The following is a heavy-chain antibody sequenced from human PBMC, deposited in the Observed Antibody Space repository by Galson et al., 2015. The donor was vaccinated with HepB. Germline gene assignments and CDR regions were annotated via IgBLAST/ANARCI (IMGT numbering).Heavy chain of an antibody. V-gene: IGHV3-23*01. D-gene: IGHD2-2*02. Sequence: LRLSCAASGFTFSSYAMSWVRQAPGKGLEWVSAISGSGGSTYYADSVKGRFTISRDNSKNTLYLQMNSLRAEDTAVYYCAKDVVPAAIAEYNWFDPWGQGTLVTVSS. CDR2: ISGSGGST. J-gene: IGHJ5*02. CDR1: GFTFSSYA. CDR3: AKDVVPAAIAEYNWFDP.